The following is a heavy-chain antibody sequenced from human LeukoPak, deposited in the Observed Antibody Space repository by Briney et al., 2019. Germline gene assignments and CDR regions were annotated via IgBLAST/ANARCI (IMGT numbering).Heavy chain of an antibody. D-gene: IGHD3-3*01. CDR2: INPNSGGT. Sequence: ASVKVSCKASGYSFNTYYMHWVRQAPGQGLEWMGWINPNSGGTNYAQKFQGRVTMTRDTSISTAYMELSRLRSDDTAVYYCARGRVDFWSGLVIKDYWGQGTLVTVSS. CDR1: GYSFNTYY. CDR3: ARGRVDFWSGLVIKDY. V-gene: IGHV1-2*02. J-gene: IGHJ4*02.